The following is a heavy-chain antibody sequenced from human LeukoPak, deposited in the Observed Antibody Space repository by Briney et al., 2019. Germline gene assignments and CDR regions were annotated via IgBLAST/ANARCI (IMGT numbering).Heavy chain of an antibody. V-gene: IGHV5-51*01. Sequence: GESLQISCKGSGYSFTNYWIGWVRQMPGKGLEWMGIIHPGDSGTRYSPSFQGQVTISVDESTTTAYLQWSSLRASDSAIYYCARGGSYRYGSSDYWGQGTLVTVSS. J-gene: IGHJ4*02. CDR1: GYSFTNYW. CDR3: ARGGSYRYGSSDY. D-gene: IGHD5-18*01. CDR2: IHPGDSGT.